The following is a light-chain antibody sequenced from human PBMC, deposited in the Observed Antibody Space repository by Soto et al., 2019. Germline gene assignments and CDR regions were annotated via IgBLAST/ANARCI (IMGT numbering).Light chain of an antibody. CDR3: QQSYSTXRLT. V-gene: IGKV1-39*01. J-gene: IGKJ4*01. CDR1: QSISSY. CDR2: AAS. Sequence: DIQMTQSPSSLSASVVDRVTITCRASQSISSYLNWYQQKPGKAPKLLIYAASSLQSGVPSRFSGSGSGTDFTITISSLQPEDFATYYCQQSYSTXRLTFGGGTKV.